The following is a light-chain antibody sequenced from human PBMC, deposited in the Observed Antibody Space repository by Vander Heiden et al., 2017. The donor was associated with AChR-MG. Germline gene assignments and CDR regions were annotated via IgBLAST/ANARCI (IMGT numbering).Light chain of an antibody. V-gene: IGKV1-5*01. CDR3: LRYRGYTPRT. J-gene: IGKJ1*01. Sequence: TQMTQSPSTLSASIGDRVTITCRASQSIDRWLAWYQQKPGKAPKLLIYDAFRLERGVPSRFSGSGSGTEFTLAISGLQPDDSATYYCLRYRGYTPRTFGQGTNVEIK. CDR2: DAF. CDR1: QSIDRW.